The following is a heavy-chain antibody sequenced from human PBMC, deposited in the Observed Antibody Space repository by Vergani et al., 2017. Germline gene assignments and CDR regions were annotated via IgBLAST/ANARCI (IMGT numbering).Heavy chain of an antibody. CDR3: ARGGFGELQIDY. D-gene: IGHD3-10*01. Sequence: QVQLQQWGAGLLKPSQTLSLTCTVSGGSISSGGYYWSWIRQHPGKGLEWIGYIYYSGSTYYNPSLKSRVTISVDTSKNQFSLKLSSVTAADTAVYYCARGGFGELQIDYWGQGTLVTVSS. CDR2: IYYSGST. V-gene: IGHV4-31*03. CDR1: GGSISSGGYY. J-gene: IGHJ4*02.